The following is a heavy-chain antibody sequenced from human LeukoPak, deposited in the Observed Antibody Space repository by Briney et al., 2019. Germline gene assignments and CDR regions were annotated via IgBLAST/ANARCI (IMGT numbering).Heavy chain of an antibody. J-gene: IGHJ4*02. Sequence: PEGSLRLSCAASGFTLSNYWMSWVRQAPGKGLEWVANIKQDGSEKYHVDSVKGRFTISRDNAKNSLYLQMNSLRAEDTAVYYCARSRYCTNGICSYFDYWGQGILVTVSS. CDR1: GFTLSNYW. CDR3: ARSRYCTNGICSYFDY. V-gene: IGHV3-7*03. D-gene: IGHD2-8*01. CDR2: IKQDGSEK.